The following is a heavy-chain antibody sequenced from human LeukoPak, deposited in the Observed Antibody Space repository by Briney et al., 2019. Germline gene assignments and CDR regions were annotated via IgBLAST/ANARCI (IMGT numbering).Heavy chain of an antibody. D-gene: IGHD3-10*01. Sequence: GASVKVSCKVSGYTLTELSIHWVRQAPGKGLEWMGGFDPEDAETIYAQKFQDRVTMTEDTSTDTAYMELSSLRSEDTALYYCATDRGSGSSESPRVAFDIWGQGTMVTVSS. J-gene: IGHJ3*02. CDR3: ATDRGSGSSESPRVAFDI. CDR2: FDPEDAET. CDR1: GYTLTELS. V-gene: IGHV1-24*01.